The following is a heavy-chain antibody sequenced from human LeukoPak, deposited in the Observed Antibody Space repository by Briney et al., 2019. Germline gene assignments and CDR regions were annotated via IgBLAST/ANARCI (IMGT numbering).Heavy chain of an antibody. CDR3: AKGSGNGYGSGPFDY. CDR1: GFTFSSYS. J-gene: IGHJ4*02. CDR2: ISSSSRYI. Sequence: GGSQRLSCAASGFTFSSYSMNWVRQAPGKGLEWVSSISSSSRYIYYADSLKGRFTISRDNAKNSRYLQWNSRRAEDRAIYFCAKGSGNGYGSGPFDYWGQGPLVTVSS. D-gene: IGHD3-10*01. V-gene: IGHV3-21*04.